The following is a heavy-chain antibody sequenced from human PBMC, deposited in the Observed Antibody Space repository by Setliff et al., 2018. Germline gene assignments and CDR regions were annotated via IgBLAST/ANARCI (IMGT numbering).Heavy chain of an antibody. CDR1: GFGFTIFG. D-gene: IGHD6-19*01. V-gene: IGHV1-18*01. J-gene: IGHJ4*02. Sequence: GASVKVSCKTSGFGFTIFGFSWVRQAPGQGLEWLGPISPYSGNTNYPQWLQGRVTMTIDTSATTVYMELQSLRSDDTAVYYCVRSSAPQVVLAADFDFWGQGTPVTVSS. CDR3: VRSSAPQVVLAADFDF. CDR2: ISPYSGNT.